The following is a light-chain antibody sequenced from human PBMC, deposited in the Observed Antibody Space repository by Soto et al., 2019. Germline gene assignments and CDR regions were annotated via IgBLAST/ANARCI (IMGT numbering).Light chain of an antibody. V-gene: IGLV2-8*01. CDR2: EVS. CDR1: SSDVGEENY. J-gene: IGLJ2*01. Sequence: QSALTQPPSASGSPGQSVTITCSGTSSDVGEENYVSWYQQDPGKVPKLMLYEVSKRPSGVPDRFSGSRSGNTASLTVSGLQAEDEADYYCSSFAGSPVVFGGGTKVTVL. CDR3: SSFAGSPVV.